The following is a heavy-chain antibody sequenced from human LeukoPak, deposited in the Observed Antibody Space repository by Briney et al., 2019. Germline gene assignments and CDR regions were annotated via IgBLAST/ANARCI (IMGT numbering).Heavy chain of an antibody. J-gene: IGHJ4*02. Sequence: SSETLSLTCAVYGGSFSGYYWSWIRQPPGKGLEWIGEINHSGSTNYNPSLKSRVTISVDTSKNQFSLKLSSVTAADTAVYYCANGDSFDYWGQGTLVTVSS. CDR3: ANGDSFDY. V-gene: IGHV4-34*01. CDR2: INHSGST. CDR1: GGSFSGYY. D-gene: IGHD4-17*01.